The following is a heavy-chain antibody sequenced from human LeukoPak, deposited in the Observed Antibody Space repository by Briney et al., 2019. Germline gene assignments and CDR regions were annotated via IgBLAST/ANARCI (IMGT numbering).Heavy chain of an antibody. CDR3: AKDARRSDGWYFFDH. CDR1: GFIFSNLA. CDR2: ISDSGGTT. J-gene: IGHJ4*02. V-gene: IGHV3-23*01. Sequence: GGSLRLSCAASGFIFSNLAMGWVRQAPGKGLEWVSVISDSGGTTYYADSVKGRFTISRDNSRNTLYLQMNSLRVEDTAVYYCAKDARRSDGWYFFDHWGRGTLVTVSS. D-gene: IGHD6-19*01.